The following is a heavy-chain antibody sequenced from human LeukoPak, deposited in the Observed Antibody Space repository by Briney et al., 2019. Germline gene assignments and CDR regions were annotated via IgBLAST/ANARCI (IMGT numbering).Heavy chain of an antibody. CDR1: GYSFTSYW. V-gene: IGHV5-51*01. J-gene: IGHJ3*02. CDR3: ARVNCSSTSCYWVDAFDI. CDR2: IYPGDSDT. D-gene: IGHD2-2*01. Sequence: GESLKISCKGSGYSFTSYWIGWVRQMPGKGLEWMGIIYPGDSDTRYSPSFQGQVTISADKSISTAYLQWSSLKAPDTAMYYCARVNCSSTSCYWVDAFDIWGQGTMVTVSS.